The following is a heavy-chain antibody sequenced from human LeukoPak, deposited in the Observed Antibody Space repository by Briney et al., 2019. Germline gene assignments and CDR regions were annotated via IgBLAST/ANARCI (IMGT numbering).Heavy chain of an antibody. CDR3: ARDYEIAVSGPAGGY. CDR2: ISAYNGNT. Sequence: ASVKVSCKASGYTFTSYGISWVRQAPGQGLEWMGWISAYNGNTNYAQKLQGRVTMTTDTSTSTAYMELRSLRSDDTALYYCARDYEIAVSGPAGGYWGQGTLVTVSS. D-gene: IGHD6-19*01. CDR1: GYTFTSYG. J-gene: IGHJ4*02. V-gene: IGHV1-18*01.